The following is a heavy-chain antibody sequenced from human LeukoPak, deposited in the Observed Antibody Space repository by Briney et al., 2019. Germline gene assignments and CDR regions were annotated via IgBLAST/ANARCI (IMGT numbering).Heavy chain of an antibody. J-gene: IGHJ5*02. CDR3: AREQPTNLCQEVPRVTVGITGTTGFARLYWFDP. D-gene: IGHD1-20*01. Sequence: GGSLRLSCAASGFTFSSYEMNWVRQAPGKGLEWVSYISSSGSTIYYADSVKGQFTISRENAKNSLYLQMNSLRAGDTAVYYCAREQPTNLCQEVPRVTVGITGTTGFARLYWFDPWGQGTLVTVSS. V-gene: IGHV3-48*03. CDR1: GFTFSSYE. CDR2: ISSSGSTI.